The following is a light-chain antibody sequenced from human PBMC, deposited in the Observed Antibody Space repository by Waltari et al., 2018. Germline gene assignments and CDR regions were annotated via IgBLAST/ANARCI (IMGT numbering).Light chain of an antibody. Sequence: SVLTQPPSVSGAPGQRVTISCTGSSPTIGTAYDVPWYQHLPGTAPKLLIYGNSHRPSGVPDRFSGSKSGTSASLAITGLQAEDEADYYCQSYDSSLSGYVFGTGTKVTVL. V-gene: IGLV1-40*01. CDR2: GNS. J-gene: IGLJ1*01. CDR3: QSYDSSLSGYV. CDR1: SPTIGTAYD.